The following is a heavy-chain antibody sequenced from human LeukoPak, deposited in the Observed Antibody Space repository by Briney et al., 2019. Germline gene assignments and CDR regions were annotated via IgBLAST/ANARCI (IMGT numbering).Heavy chain of an antibody. V-gene: IGHV3-30*04. CDR2: ISYDGSNK. J-gene: IGHJ4*02. CDR3: ARVVEWLSAYSDY. CDR1: GFTFSSYA. Sequence: GGSLRLSCAASGFTFSSYAMHWVRQAPGKGLEWVAVISYDGSNKYYADSVKGRFTISRDNSKNTLYLQMNSPRAEDTAVYYCARVVEWLSAYSDYWGQGTLVTVSS. D-gene: IGHD2-15*01.